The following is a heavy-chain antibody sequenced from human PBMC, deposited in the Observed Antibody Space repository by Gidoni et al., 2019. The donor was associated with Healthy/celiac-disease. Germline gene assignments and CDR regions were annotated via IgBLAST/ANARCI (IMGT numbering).Heavy chain of an antibody. D-gene: IGHD3-16*01. V-gene: IGHV1-18*01. CDR2: ISAYNGNT. Sequence: GESPGQGLEWMGWISAYNGNTNYAQKLQGRVTMTTDTSTSTAYMELRSLSSDDTAVYYCARGRSIGLLGIWGQGTMVTVSS. CDR3: ARGRSIGLLGI. J-gene: IGHJ3*02.